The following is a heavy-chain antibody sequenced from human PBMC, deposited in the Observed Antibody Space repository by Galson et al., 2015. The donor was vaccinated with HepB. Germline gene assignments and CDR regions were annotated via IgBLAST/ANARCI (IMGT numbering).Heavy chain of an antibody. V-gene: IGHV1-2*04. CDR2: INPNSGGT. CDR3: ARGYYDFWSGYYTSGLYYYYGMDV. CDR1: GYTFTGYY. D-gene: IGHD3-3*01. J-gene: IGHJ6*02. Sequence: SVKVSCKASGYTFTGYYMHWVRQAPGQGLEWMGWINPNSGGTNYAQEFQGWVTMTRDTSISTAYMELSRLRSDDTAVYYCARGYYDFWSGYYTSGLYYYYGMDVWGQGTTVTVSS.